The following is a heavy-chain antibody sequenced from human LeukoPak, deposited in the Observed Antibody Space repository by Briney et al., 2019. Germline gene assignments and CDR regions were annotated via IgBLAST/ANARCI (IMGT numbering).Heavy chain of an antibody. CDR2: INTDGSST. D-gene: IGHD3-22*01. CDR3: VRLRRNSDTSGYYYYYDY. Sequence: GGSLRLSCAASGFTFSSYWMHWVRQTPGKGLVWVSRINTDGSSTSYADSVKGRFTISRGNAKNTLYLQMNSLRAEDTAVYYCVRLRRNSDTSGYYYYYDYWGQGTLVTVSS. CDR1: GFTFSSYW. V-gene: IGHV3-74*01. J-gene: IGHJ4*02.